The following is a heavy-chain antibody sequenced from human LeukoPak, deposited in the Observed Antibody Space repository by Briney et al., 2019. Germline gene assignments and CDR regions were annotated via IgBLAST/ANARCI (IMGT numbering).Heavy chain of an antibody. CDR2: IYYSGST. D-gene: IGHD3-10*01. CDR1: GGSISSSSYY. Sequence: SETLSLTCTVSGGSISSSSYYWGWIRQPPGKGLEWIGSIYYSGSTYYNPSLKSRVTISVDTSKNQFSLKLSSVTAADTAVYYCASGSHNPNWFDPWGQGTLVTVSS. CDR3: ASGSHNPNWFDP. V-gene: IGHV4-39*01. J-gene: IGHJ5*02.